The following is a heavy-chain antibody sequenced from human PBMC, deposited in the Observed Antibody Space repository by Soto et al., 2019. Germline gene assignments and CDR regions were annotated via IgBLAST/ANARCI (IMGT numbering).Heavy chain of an antibody. CDR3: AKVGIYCSDGVCTAY. D-gene: IGHD2-8*01. CDR1: GFTFRSYA. J-gene: IGHJ4*02. CDR2: ISGSGGST. V-gene: IGHV3-23*01. Sequence: EVQMLESGGGLVQPGGSLRLSCAASGFTFRSYAMSWVRQAPGKGLEWVSGISGSGGSTYYADSVKGRFTISRDNSKNTLYLQINSLTAEDTAVYYCAKVGIYCSDGVCTAYWGQGTQVTVSS.